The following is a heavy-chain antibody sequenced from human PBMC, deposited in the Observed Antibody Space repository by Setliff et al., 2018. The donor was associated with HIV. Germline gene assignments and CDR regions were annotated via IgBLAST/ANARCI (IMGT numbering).Heavy chain of an antibody. CDR2: VTHSGTT. V-gene: IGHV4-34*01. CDR1: GGSLSGFY. D-gene: IGHD6-19*01. Sequence: SETLSLTCAVYGGSLSGFYWTFIRQSPGKGLEWIGEVTHSGTTTYDPSLKSRITISVDTSKNQFSLKLTSVTAADMGVYYCARGRKKTLAVSGTRYFDFWGQGTLVTVSS. J-gene: IGHJ4*02. CDR3: ARGRKKTLAVSGTRYFDF.